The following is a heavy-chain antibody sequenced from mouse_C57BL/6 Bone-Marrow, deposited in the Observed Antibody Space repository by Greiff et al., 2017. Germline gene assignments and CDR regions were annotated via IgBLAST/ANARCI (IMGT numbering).Heavy chain of an antibody. CDR1: GFSLTSYG. Sequence: VMLVESGPGLVAPSQSLSITCTVSGFSLTSYGVHWVRQPPGKVLEWLVVIWSDGSTTYTSAHKSRRSISKDNSKSHVFLKMNSLQTDDTAMYYCARLSDDYDEVWFAYWGQGTLVTVSA. CDR2: IWSDGST. D-gene: IGHD2-4*01. CDR3: ARLSDDYDEVWFAY. J-gene: IGHJ3*01. V-gene: IGHV2-6*03.